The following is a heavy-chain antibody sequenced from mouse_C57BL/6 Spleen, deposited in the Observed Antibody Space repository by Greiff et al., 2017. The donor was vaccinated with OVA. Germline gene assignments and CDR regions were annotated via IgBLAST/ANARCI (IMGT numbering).Heavy chain of an antibody. CDR1: GYAFSSYW. J-gene: IGHJ4*01. CDR3: ARLPITTVDAMDY. Sequence: QVQLQQSGAELVKPGASVKISCKASGYAFSSYWMNWVKQRPGKGLEWIGQIYPGDGDTNYNGKFKGKATLTADKSSSTAYMQLSSLTSEDSAVYFCARLPITTVDAMDYWGQGTSVTVSS. CDR2: IYPGDGDT. V-gene: IGHV1-80*01. D-gene: IGHD1-1*01.